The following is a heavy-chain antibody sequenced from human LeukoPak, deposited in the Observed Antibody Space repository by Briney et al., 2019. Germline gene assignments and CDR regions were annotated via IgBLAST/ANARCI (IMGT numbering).Heavy chain of an antibody. J-gene: IGHJ6*02. Sequence: APVKVSCKVSGYTLTELSMHWVRQAPGKGLEWMGGFDPEDGETIYAQKFQGRVTMTEDTSTDTAYMELSSLRSEDTAVYYCATAGYGGNSFYYYYGMDVWGQGTTVTVSS. D-gene: IGHD4-23*01. CDR2: FDPEDGET. CDR1: GYTLTELS. CDR3: ATAGYGGNSFYYYYGMDV. V-gene: IGHV1-24*01.